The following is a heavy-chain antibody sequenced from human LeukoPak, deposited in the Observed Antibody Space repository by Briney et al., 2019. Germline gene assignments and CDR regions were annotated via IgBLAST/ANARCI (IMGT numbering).Heavy chain of an antibody. Sequence: GGSLRLSCAASGFTFSNFWMSWVRQAPGKGLEWVSSISSSSSYIYYADSVKGRFTISRDNAKNSLYLQMNSLRAEDTAVYYCARDKLWSSFDYWGQGTLVTVSS. CDR2: ISSSSSYI. CDR3: ARDKLWSSFDY. J-gene: IGHJ4*02. V-gene: IGHV3-21*01. CDR1: GFTFSNFW. D-gene: IGHD5-18*01.